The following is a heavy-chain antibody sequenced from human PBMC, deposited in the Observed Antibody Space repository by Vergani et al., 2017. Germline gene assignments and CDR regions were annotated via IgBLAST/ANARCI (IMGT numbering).Heavy chain of an antibody. V-gene: IGHV1-69*13. CDR3: ASTYYDMFTGLAYDYYGMDV. D-gene: IGHD3-9*01. CDR2: SIPIFGTA. Sequence: QVQLVQSGAEVKKPGSSVKVSCKASGGTFSSYAISWVRQAPGQGIEWMGRSIPIFGTANYAQKFQGSVTITADESTSTAYMELSSLRSEDTAVYYCASTYYDMFTGLAYDYYGMDVWGQGTTVTVSS. J-gene: IGHJ6*02. CDR1: GGTFSSYA.